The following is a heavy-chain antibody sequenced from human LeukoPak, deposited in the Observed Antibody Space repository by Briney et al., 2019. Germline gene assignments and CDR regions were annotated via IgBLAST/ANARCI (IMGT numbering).Heavy chain of an antibody. J-gene: IGHJ4*02. V-gene: IGHV1-18*01. CDR1: GYTFTGYG. D-gene: IGHD5-12*01. CDR3: ARRPGYDRRLSSLDL. Sequence: ASVKVSCKASGYTFTGYGLSWVRQAPGQGLEWMGWISPYNGDTNYAQKLQGRVTVTMDTSTTTVYMELGSLTSDDTAMYYCARRPGYDRRLSSLDLWGQGTLVTVSS. CDR2: ISPYNGDT.